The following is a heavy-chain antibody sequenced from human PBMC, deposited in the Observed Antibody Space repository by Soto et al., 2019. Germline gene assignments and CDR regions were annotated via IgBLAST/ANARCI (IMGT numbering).Heavy chain of an antibody. CDR2: INPNSGGT. Sequence: ASVKVSCKASGYTFTGYYMHWVRQAPGQGLEWMGWINPNSGGTNYAQKFQGWVTMTRDTSISTAYMELIRLRSDDTAVYYCARADKITTSSDSPPPRPYYGMDVWGQGTTVTVSS. CDR1: GYTFTGYY. D-gene: IGHD3-22*01. CDR3: ARADKITTSSDSPPPRPYYGMDV. V-gene: IGHV1-2*04. J-gene: IGHJ6*02.